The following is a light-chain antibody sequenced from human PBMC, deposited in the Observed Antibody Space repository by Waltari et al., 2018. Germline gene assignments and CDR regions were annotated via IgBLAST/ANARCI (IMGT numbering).Light chain of an antibody. J-gene: IGKJ1*01. CDR3: QQYGETPWT. Sequence: EIVLTQSPGTLSLSPGERATLSCRATESVPANSLAWYQQKPGQAPRLLISGASSRATGIPDRFSGRGSGTDCTLTMARLEPEDFALYYCQQYGETPWTFGQGTKVDLK. V-gene: IGKV3-20*01. CDR1: ESVPANS. CDR2: GAS.